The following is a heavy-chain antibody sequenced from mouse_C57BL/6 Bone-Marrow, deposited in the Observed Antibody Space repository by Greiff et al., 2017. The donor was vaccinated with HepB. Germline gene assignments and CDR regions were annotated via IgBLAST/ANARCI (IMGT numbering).Heavy chain of an antibody. CDR3: ARSPRSTMITTGYYYAMDY. D-gene: IGHD2-4*01. CDR2: IGPGSGST. CDR1: GYTFTDYY. J-gene: IGHJ4*01. Sequence: QVQLQQSGAELVKPGASVKISCKASGYTFTDYYINWVKQRPGQGLEWIGKIGPGSGSTYYNEKFKGKATLTADKSSSTAYMQLSSLTSEDSAVYFCARSPRSTMITTGYYYAMDYWGQGTSVTVSS. V-gene: IGHV1-77*01.